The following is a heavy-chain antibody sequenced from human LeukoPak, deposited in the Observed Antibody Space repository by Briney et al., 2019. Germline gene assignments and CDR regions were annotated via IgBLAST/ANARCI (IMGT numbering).Heavy chain of an antibody. J-gene: IGHJ4*02. D-gene: IGHD3-22*01. CDR2: ISASGGNT. CDR3: ATHYDSSGYPSPPFDY. V-gene: IGHV3-23*01. Sequence: GGSLLLSCASSGFTFSRCALSWFRQAPGRGLEWVSAISASGGNTYFADSVKGRFTISRDNTENTLYLQMSSLRAEDTALYYCATHYDSSGYPSPPFDYWGQGTLVTVSS. CDR1: GFTFSRCA.